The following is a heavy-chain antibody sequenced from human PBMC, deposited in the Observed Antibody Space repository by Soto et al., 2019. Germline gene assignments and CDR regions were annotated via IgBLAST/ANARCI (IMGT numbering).Heavy chain of an antibody. CDR3: ARVGRGVADY. Sequence: QVQLQESGPGLVKPSQTLSLTCTVSGGSISSGDYYWSWISQPPGKGLEWIGYIYYSGSTYYNPSLKSPVSISVDTSKNQFSLKLNSVTAADTAVYYCARVGRGVADYWGQGTLVTVSS. J-gene: IGHJ4*02. V-gene: IGHV4-30-4*01. D-gene: IGHD3-10*01. CDR2: IYYSGST. CDR1: GGSISSGDYY.